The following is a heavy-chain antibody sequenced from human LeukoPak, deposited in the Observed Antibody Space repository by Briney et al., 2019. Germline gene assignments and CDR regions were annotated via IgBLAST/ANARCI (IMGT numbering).Heavy chain of an antibody. CDR1: GFTFSAYG. CDR3: AKSGTTSSWSPRVKTYFDY. Sequence: PGGSLRLSCAASGFTFSAYGMHWVRQAPGKGLEWVAVISSDGSNKYYADSVEGRFTISKDISKTMIYLQMNSLRAEDTAVYYCAKSGTTSSWSPRVKTYFDYWGQGTLVTVSS. D-gene: IGHD6-13*01. J-gene: IGHJ4*02. CDR2: ISSDGSNK. V-gene: IGHV3-30*18.